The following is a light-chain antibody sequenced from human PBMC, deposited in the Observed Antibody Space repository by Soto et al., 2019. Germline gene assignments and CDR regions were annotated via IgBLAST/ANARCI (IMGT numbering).Light chain of an antibody. CDR2: KVS. J-gene: IGKJ1*01. CDR3: LQGTHWPPT. CDR1: QSLLYSNGNTY. V-gene: IGKV2-30*01. Sequence: DVVMTQSPLSLPVTLGQPASISCTSSQSLLYSNGNTYLHWFLQRPGQSPRRLIYKVSNRDSGVLDRFSGSGSGTDFTLRINRVEAEDVGVYYCLQGTHWPPTFGQGTKVEIE.